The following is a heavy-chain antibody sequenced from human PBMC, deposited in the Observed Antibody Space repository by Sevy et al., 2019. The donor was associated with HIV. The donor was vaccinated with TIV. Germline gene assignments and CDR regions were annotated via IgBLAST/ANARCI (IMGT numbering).Heavy chain of an antibody. CDR2: IIPIFGTT. Sequence: ASVKVSCKASGGTFGNYALSWVRQAPGQGLEWMGGIIPIFGTTNFAQTFQGRVTITADESTSTAYMELSSLRSADTAVYYCARTPLVRIPGATDLYFDNWGQGTLVTVSS. CDR1: GGTFGNYA. V-gene: IGHV1-69*13. J-gene: IGHJ4*02. CDR3: ARTPLVRIPGATDLYFDN. D-gene: IGHD2-2*01.